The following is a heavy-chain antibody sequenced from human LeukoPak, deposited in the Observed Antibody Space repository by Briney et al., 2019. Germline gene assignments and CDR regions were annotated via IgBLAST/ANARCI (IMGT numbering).Heavy chain of an antibody. CDR3: AREGTSGRYNKFDY. V-gene: IGHV4-39*07. D-gene: IGHD1-26*01. CDR2: IYYSGSP. Sequence: SETLSLTCTVSGGTISSSSYYWGWIRQPPGKGLEWIGSIYYSGSPYYNPSLKSRVTISVDTSKNQFSLKLTSVTAADTAVYYCAREGTSGRYNKFDYWGQGTLVTVSS. J-gene: IGHJ4*02. CDR1: GGTISSSSYY.